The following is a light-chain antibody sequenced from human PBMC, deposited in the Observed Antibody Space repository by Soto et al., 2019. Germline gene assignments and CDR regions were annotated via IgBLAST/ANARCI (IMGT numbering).Light chain of an antibody. Sequence: DVAMTQSPLTLPVSLGQAASITCRSNESLVYDDGNTYLNWFHQRPGQSPRRVIYEVSNSDSGATGRFSGSWSGTDFSLRICVVEAEDVGTYYCMQGTHSSLTFGVGTKVEIK. CDR2: EVS. J-gene: IGKJ4*01. CDR1: ESLVYDDGNTY. CDR3: MQGTHSSLT. V-gene: IGKV2-30*01.